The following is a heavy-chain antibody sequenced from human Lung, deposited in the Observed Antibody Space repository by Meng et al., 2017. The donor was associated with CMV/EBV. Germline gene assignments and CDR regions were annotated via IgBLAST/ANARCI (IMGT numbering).Heavy chain of an antibody. V-gene: IGHV4-31*03. CDR3: ARSKGYCSGGSCISRFDP. D-gene: IGHD2-15*01. J-gene: IGHJ5*02. CDR1: GGSFSGGYY. Sequence: LXXTVSGGSFSGGYYWSWIRQHPGKGLELIGYIYYSGSTNYNPSLKSRVTMSIDTSKNQFSLKLTSVTAADTAVYYCARSKGYCSGGSCISRFDPWGQGTXVTVSS. CDR2: IYYSGST.